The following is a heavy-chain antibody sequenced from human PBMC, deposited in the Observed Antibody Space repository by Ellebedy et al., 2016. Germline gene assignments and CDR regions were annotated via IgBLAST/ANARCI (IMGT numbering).Heavy chain of an antibody. D-gene: IGHD6-19*01. J-gene: IGHJ6*02. V-gene: IGHV3-21*01. Sequence: GESLKISCAASGFTFNSFAMNWVRQAPGKGLAWVSSISSTGTYIYSADSVKGRFTISRDNSKKSLFLQMNSLTTEDTAVYYCASRALAVAGTDPPRDYYYAMDVWGQGTTVTVSS. CDR2: ISSTGTYI. CDR3: ASRALAVAGTDPPRDYYYAMDV. CDR1: GFTFNSFA.